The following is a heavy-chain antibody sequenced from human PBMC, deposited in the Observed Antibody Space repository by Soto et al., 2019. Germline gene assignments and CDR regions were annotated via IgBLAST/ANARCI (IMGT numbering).Heavy chain of an antibody. D-gene: IGHD6-13*01. J-gene: IGHJ5*02. V-gene: IGHV1-18*01. CDR1: GYTFTSYG. CDR2: ISAYNGNT. Sequence: QVQLVQSGAEVKKPGASVKVSCKASGYTFTSYGISWVRQAPGQGLEWMGWISAYNGNTNYAQKLQGRVTMTTDTATSTAYMELRSLRSDDTAVYYCAREISSSWYEGYGWFDPWGQGTLVTVSS. CDR3: AREISSSWYEGYGWFDP.